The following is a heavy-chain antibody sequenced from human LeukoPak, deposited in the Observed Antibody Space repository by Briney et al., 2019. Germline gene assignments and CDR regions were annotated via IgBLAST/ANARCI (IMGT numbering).Heavy chain of an antibody. CDR3: ARVSLVRGAPDYYFDY. D-gene: IGHD3-10*01. J-gene: IGHJ4*02. CDR2: IYTSGST. CDR1: GGSISSGNFY. Sequence: SQTLSLTCTVSGGSISSGNFYWSWIRQPAGKGLEWIGRIYTSGSTDYNPSLKSRVTISVDTSKNQFSLRLSSVTAADTAVYYCARVSLVRGAPDYYFDYWGQGTLVTVSS. V-gene: IGHV4-61*02.